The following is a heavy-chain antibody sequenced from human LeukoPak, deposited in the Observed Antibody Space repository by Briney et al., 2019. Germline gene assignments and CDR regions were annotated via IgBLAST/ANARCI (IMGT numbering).Heavy chain of an antibody. CDR3: ARDHDYYYMDV. J-gene: IGHJ6*03. Sequence: GGSLRLSCAASGFTFSDYYMSWIRQAPGKGLEWVSYISSSDSTIYYADSVKGRFTISRDNAKNSLYLQMNSLRAEDTAVYYCARDHDYYYMDVWGKGTTVTISS. V-gene: IGHV3-11*01. CDR1: GFTFSDYY. CDR2: ISSSDSTI.